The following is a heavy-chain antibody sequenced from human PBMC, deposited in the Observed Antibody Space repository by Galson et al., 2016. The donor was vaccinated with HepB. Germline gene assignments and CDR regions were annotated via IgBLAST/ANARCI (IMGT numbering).Heavy chain of an antibody. V-gene: IGHV3-30*18. J-gene: IGHJ4*02. D-gene: IGHD3-16*02. Sequence: SLRLSCAASGFTFSSYGMHWVRQAPGMGLEWVADISVDGSNKYYADSVKRRFTISRDNSKNTLYLHMHSQRAEETAVYYCAKVGAGVIVPVSDYWGQGTLVTVSS. CDR3: AKVGAGVIVPVSDY. CDR2: ISVDGSNK. CDR1: GFTFSSYG.